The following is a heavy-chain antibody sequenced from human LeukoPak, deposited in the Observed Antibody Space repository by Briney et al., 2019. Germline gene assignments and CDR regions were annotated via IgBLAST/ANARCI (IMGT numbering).Heavy chain of an antibody. V-gene: IGHV4-39*07. Sequence: PSETLSLTCTVSGGSISSSSYYWGWIRQPPGKGLEWIGSIYYSGSTYYNPSLKSRVTISVDTSKNQFSLKLSSVTAADTAVYYCARSYRYYYGSGSYYDSYYYYYMDVWGKGTTVTISS. D-gene: IGHD3-10*01. CDR3: ARSYRYYYGSGSYYDSYYYYYMDV. J-gene: IGHJ6*03. CDR1: GGSISSSSYY. CDR2: IYYSGST.